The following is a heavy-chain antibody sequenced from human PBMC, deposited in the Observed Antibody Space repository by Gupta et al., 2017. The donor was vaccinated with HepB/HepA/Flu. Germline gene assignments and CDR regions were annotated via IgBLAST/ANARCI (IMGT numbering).Heavy chain of an antibody. CDR2: LSFDGNRK. V-gene: IGHV3-30*18. D-gene: IGHD3-16*01. J-gene: IGHJ5*02. CDR1: GFTSTSYG. CDR3: AKPGSTFGFGGVDYFDT. Sequence: QVELVESGGGVVLPGKSLRLSCAASGFTSTSYGMPWVRQAPGKGLEWVAFLSFDGNRKNYGDSVKGRFTVSRDNSKSTVFLQMNSLRPEDTAVYYCAKPGSTFGFGGVDYFDTWGQGTLVTVSS.